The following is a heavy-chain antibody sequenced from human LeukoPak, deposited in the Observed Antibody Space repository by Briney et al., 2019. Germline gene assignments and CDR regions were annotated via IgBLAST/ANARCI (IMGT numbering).Heavy chain of an antibody. Sequence: ASVKVSCKASGGTFSSYAISWVRQAPGQGLEWMGGIIPIFGTANYAQKFQGRVTITADESTSTAYMELSSLRSEDTAVYYCARSWAYYDFWSGYPPYYYYGMDVWGQGTTVTVSS. CDR3: ARSWAYYDFWSGYPPYYYYGMDV. CDR2: IIPIFGTA. J-gene: IGHJ6*02. CDR1: GGTFSSYA. V-gene: IGHV1-69*13. D-gene: IGHD3-3*01.